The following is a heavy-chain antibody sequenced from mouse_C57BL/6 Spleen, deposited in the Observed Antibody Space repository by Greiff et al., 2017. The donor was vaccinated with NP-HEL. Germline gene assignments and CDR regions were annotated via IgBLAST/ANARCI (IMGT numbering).Heavy chain of an antibody. Sequence: VKVVESGAELVRPGTSVKVSCKASGYAFTNYLIEWVKQRPGQGLEWIGVINPGSGGTNYNEKFKGKATLTADKSSSTAYMQLSSLTSEDSAVYFCARETYYGSSSAWFAYWGQGTLVTVSA. CDR3: ARETYYGSSSAWFAY. D-gene: IGHD1-1*01. CDR2: INPGSGGT. CDR1: GYAFTNYL. V-gene: IGHV1-54*01. J-gene: IGHJ3*01.